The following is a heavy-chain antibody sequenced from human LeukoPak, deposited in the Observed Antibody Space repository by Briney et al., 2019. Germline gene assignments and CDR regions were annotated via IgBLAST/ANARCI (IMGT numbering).Heavy chain of an antibody. V-gene: IGHV4-34*01. CDR2: INHSGST. J-gene: IGHJ3*02. Sequence: SETLSLTCAVYGGSFSGYYWSWIRQPPGKGLEWIGEINHSGSTNYNPSLKSRVTISVDTSKNQFSLKLSSVTAADTAVYYCARPSPVAGTDAFDIWGQGTMVTVSS. D-gene: IGHD6-19*01. CDR1: GGSFSGYY. CDR3: ARPSPVAGTDAFDI.